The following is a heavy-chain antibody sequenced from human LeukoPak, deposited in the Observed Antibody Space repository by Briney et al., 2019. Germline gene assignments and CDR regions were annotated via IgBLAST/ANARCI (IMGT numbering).Heavy chain of an antibody. CDR1: GGSISSYY. CDR2: IYYSGST. V-gene: IGHV4-59*01. Sequence: SEALSLTWTVSGGSISSYYWSWIRQPPGKGLEWIGYIYYSGSTNYNPSLKSRVTISVDTSKNQFSLKLSSVTAADTAVYYCARDPSEGMDVWGKGTTVTVSS. J-gene: IGHJ6*04. CDR3: ARDPSEGMDV.